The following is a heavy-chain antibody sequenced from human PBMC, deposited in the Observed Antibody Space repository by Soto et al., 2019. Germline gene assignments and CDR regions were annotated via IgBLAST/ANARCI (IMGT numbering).Heavy chain of an antibody. CDR1: GFTFSSYA. CDR3: AKESGEYVDAIDY. Sequence: GRSLRLSGTASGFTFSSYAINCVRHAPGKGLEWVSAISGSGGSTYYADSTRGQFTISRGNSEYTRYGQMNSSKAEDTAVFYRAKESGEYVDAIDYWGQGSMVTVSS. CDR2: ISGSGGST. D-gene: IGHD4-17*01. J-gene: IGHJ4*02. V-gene: IGHV3-23*01.